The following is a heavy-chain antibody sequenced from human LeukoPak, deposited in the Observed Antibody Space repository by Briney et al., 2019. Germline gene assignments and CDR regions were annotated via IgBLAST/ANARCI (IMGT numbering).Heavy chain of an antibody. Sequence: GGSLRLSCAASGFTISAYAMHWVRQAPDRGLEWVAVVSYDGTNKYYADSVKGRFTISRGMSKNTVYLQMNSLRPEDTAVYSCARTPMTYGDYRGWFDPWGQGTQVTVSS. D-gene: IGHD4-17*01. V-gene: IGHV3-30-3*01. CDR3: ARTPMTYGDYRGWFDP. CDR2: VSYDGTNK. J-gene: IGHJ5*02. CDR1: GFTISAYA.